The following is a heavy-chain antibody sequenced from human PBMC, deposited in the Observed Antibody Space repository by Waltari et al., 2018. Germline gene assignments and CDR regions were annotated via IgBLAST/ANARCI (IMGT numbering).Heavy chain of an antibody. J-gene: IGHJ4*02. D-gene: IGHD2-15*01. V-gene: IGHV1-46*01. CDR3: AREERYGGSCF. Sequence: QVQLVQSGAEVKKPGASVKVSCNASGYTFTSYYMHWVRQAPGQGLEWMGIINPSGGSTSYAQKFQGRVTMTRDTSTSTVYMELSRLRSEDTAVYYCAREERYGGSCFWGQGTLVTVSS. CDR2: INPSGGST. CDR1: GYTFTSYY.